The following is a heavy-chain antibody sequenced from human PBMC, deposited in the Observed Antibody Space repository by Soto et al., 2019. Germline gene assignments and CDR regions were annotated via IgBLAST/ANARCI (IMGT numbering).Heavy chain of an antibody. J-gene: IGHJ4*02. CDR1: GGSISSSSYY. CDR3: ARLNKGATLDFDY. D-gene: IGHD1-26*01. Sequence: PSETLSLTCTVSGGSISSSSYYWGWIRQPPGKGLEWIGSIYYSGSTYYNPSLKSRVTISVDTSKNQFSLKLSSVTAADTAVYYCARLNKGATLDFDYWGQGTLVTVSS. CDR2: IYYSGST. V-gene: IGHV4-39*01.